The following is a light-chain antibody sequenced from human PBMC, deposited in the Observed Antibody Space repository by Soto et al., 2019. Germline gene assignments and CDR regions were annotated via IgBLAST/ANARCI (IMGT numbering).Light chain of an antibody. V-gene: IGKV1-5*03. CDR3: QQYNSYSALT. Sequence: DIQMTQCPSTLSASVGDRVTITCRASQSISSWLAWYQQKPGKAPKLLIYKASSLESGVPSRFSGSGSGTEFTLTISSLQPDDFATYYCQQYNSYSALTFGGGTKVEIK. CDR1: QSISSW. CDR2: KAS. J-gene: IGKJ4*01.